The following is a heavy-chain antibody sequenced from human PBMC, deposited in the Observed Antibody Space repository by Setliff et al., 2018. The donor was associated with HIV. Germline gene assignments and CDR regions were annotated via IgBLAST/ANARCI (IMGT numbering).Heavy chain of an antibody. CDR1: GGSIINNF. CDR2: IYYSGNT. Sequence: PSETLSLTCTVSGGSIINNFWSWIRLPPGKGLEYIGYIYYSGNTDYNPSLKSRVTISVDTSRNRFSLKLSSVTAADTAVYYCARSPGVDTNMAFDYWGQGMLVTVSS. CDR3: ARSPGVDTNMAFDY. D-gene: IGHD5-18*01. V-gene: IGHV4-59*01. J-gene: IGHJ4*02.